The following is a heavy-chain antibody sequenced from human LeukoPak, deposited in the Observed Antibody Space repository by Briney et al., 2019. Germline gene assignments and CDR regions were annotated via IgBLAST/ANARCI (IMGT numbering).Heavy chain of an antibody. Sequence: SSETLSLTCTVSGCSINNYYWSWIRQPAGKGLEWIGRIHNSGNTNYSPSLKSRVTMSVDTSANQFSVKLTSLNAADTAVYYCAREIGTSRWFDPWGQGTLVSVLS. CDR2: IHNSGNT. CDR3: AREIGTSRWFDP. J-gene: IGHJ5*02. CDR1: GCSINNYY. V-gene: IGHV4-4*07. D-gene: IGHD1-7*01.